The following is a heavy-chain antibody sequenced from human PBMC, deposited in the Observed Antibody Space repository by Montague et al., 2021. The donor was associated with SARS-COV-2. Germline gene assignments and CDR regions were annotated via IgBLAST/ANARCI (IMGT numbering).Heavy chain of an antibody. D-gene: IGHD3-22*01. CDR2: IYYSGST. Sequence: TLSLTCTVSGGSISSGGYYWSWIRQHPGKGLEWIGYIYYSGSTYYXXXLKSRVTISVDTSKNQFSLKLSSVTAADTAVYYCARARITMIVVVNAFDIWGRGTMVTVSS. CDR1: GGSISSGGYY. CDR3: ARARITMIVVVNAFDI. V-gene: IGHV4-31*03. J-gene: IGHJ3*02.